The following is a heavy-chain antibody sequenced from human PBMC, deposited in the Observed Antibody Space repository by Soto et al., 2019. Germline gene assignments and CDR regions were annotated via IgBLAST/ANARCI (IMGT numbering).Heavy chain of an antibody. Sequence: GASVKVSCKASGGTFSSYAISWVRQAPGQGLEWMGGIIPIFGTANYAQKFQGRVTITADESTSTAYMELNTLRPEDSAIYYCARVAYWGPGTQVTVSS. CDR3: ARVAY. CDR1: GGTFSSYA. V-gene: IGHV1-69*13. J-gene: IGHJ4*02. CDR2: IIPIFGTA.